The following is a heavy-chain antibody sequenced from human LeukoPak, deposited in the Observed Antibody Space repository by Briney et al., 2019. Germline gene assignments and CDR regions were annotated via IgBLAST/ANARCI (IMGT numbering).Heavy chain of an antibody. CDR1: GGSFSGYY. V-gene: IGHV4-34*01. CDR3: ADGSGKARFDY. J-gene: IGHJ4*02. D-gene: IGHD3-10*01. Sequence: SETLSLTCALYGGSFSGYYWSWIRQPPPKGLEWIGEINHSGSTNYNPSLKSRVTISVDTSKNQFSLKLSSVTAADTAVYYCADGSGKARFDYWGQGTLVTVSS. CDR2: INHSGST.